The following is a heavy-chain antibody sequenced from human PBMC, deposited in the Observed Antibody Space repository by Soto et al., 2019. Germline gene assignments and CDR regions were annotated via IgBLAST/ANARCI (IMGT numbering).Heavy chain of an antibody. CDR2: IKTKTNVGSR. V-gene: IGHV3-15*01. CDR1: GFPFSDTW. D-gene: IGHD3-9*01. J-gene: IGHJ4*02. Sequence: LRLSCAASGFPFSDTWMSWVRQAPGKGLEWVARIKTKTNVGSRDYAAPVKGRFTISRDDSKNTLYLQMNSLKTEDTAVYYCTAFNILTGSNFDSWGQGTMVTVYS. CDR3: TAFNILTGSNFDS.